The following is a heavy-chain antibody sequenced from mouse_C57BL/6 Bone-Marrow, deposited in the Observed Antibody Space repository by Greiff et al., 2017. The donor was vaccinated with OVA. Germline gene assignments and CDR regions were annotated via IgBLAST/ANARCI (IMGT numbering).Heavy chain of an antibody. V-gene: IGHV1-84*01. CDR1: GYTFTDYY. J-gene: IGHJ2*01. D-gene: IGHD4-1*01. CDR2: IYPGSGNT. Sequence: DLHPSGPYLVTPFSSVKISCKASGYTFTDYYINWVKQRPGQGLEWIGWIYPGSGNTKYNEKFKGKATLTVDTSSSTAYMQLSSLTSEDSAVYFCARGDWDYFDYWGQGTTLTVSS. CDR3: ARGDWDYFDY.